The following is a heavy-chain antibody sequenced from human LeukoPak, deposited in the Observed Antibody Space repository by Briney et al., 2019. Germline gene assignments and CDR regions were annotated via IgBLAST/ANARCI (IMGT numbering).Heavy chain of an antibody. V-gene: IGHV4-61*02. CDR2: IYTSGST. CDR3: ARHFASNWILWFGELSP. CDR1: GGSISSGSYY. J-gene: IGHJ1*01. D-gene: IGHD3-10*01. Sequence: PSETLSLTCTVSGGSISSGSYYWSWIRQPAGKGLEWIGRIYTSGSTNYNPSLKSRVTISVDTSKNQFSLKLSSVTAADTAVYYCARHFASNWILWFGELSPWGQGTLVTVSS.